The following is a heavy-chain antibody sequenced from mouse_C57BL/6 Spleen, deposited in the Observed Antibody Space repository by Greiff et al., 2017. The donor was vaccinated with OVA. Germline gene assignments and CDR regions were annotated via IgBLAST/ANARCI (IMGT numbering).Heavy chain of an antibody. J-gene: IGHJ4*01. CDR3: ARGSGLRSSYYAMDY. CDR2: INPNNGGT. V-gene: IGHV1-26*01. CDR1: GYTFTDYY. Sequence: VQLQQSGPELVKPGASVKISCKASGYTFTDYYMNWVKQSHGKSLEWIGDINPNNGGTSYNQKFKGKATLTVDKSSSTAYMELRSLTSEDSAVYYCARGSGLRSSYYAMDYWGQGTSVTVSS. D-gene: IGHD1-1*01.